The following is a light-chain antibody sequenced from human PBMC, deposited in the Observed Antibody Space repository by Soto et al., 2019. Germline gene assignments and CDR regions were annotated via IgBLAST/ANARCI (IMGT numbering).Light chain of an antibody. J-gene: IGKJ1*01. Sequence: EIVLTQSPGTLSLSPGERATLSCRASQSVSIYLAWYQQKPGQAPRLLIYGASSRATGIPDRFSGSGSGTDFTLTTSRLEPEDFAVYYCQQYGTSPPTFGQGTKVEIK. CDR3: QQYGTSPPT. CDR2: GAS. V-gene: IGKV3-20*01. CDR1: QSVSIY.